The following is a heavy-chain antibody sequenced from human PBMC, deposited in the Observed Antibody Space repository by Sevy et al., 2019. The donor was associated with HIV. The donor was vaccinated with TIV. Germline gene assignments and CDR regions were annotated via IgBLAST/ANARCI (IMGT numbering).Heavy chain of an antibody. CDR3: ATGRQGATYGY. Sequence: GGSLRLSCAASGFNFRIYAMHWVRQAPGKGLEWGAVISYDGSDKFYADSVKGRLTISRDNSKNMVFLQLNSLRGDDTAVYYCATGRQGATYGYWGQGTPVTVSS. J-gene: IGHJ4*02. V-gene: IGHV3-30*03. CDR2: ISYDGSDK. CDR1: GFNFRIYA. D-gene: IGHD1-26*01.